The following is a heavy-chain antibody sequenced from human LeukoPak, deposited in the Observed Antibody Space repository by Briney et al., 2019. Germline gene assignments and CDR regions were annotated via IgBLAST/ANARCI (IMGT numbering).Heavy chain of an antibody. V-gene: IGHV3-7*01. Sequence: GGSLGLSCAASGFTFSSYWMSWVRQAPGKGLEWVANIKQDGSEKYYVDSVKGRFTISRDNAKNSLYLQMNSLRAEDTAVYYCARDQYYDFWSGYPPLDYWGQGTLVTLSS. CDR3: ARDQYYDFWSGYPPLDY. D-gene: IGHD3-3*01. CDR1: GFTFSSYW. CDR2: IKQDGSEK. J-gene: IGHJ4*02.